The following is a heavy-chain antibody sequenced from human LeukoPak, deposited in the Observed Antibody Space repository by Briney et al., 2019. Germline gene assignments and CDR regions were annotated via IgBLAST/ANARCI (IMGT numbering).Heavy chain of an antibody. V-gene: IGHV1-69*05. CDR2: IIPIFGTA. CDR1: GGTFSSYA. D-gene: IGHD2-2*01. Sequence: SVKVSCKASGGTFSSYAISWVRQAPGQGLEWMGGIIPIFGTANYAQKFQGRVTITTDESTSTAYMELSSLRSEDTAVYYCATSSTSYQLGNAFDIWGQGTMVTVSS. CDR3: ATSSTSYQLGNAFDI. J-gene: IGHJ3*02.